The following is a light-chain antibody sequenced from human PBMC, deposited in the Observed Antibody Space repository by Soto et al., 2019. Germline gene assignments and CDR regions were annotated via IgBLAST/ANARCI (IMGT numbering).Light chain of an antibody. CDR2: GAS. Sequence: EIVLTQSPGTLSLSPGERATLSCRASQSVSSSDLAWYQQKPGQAPRLLIYGASSRATGIPDRFSGSGSGTDFTLTISRLEPEDFAVDYCQQYGSSLRTFGQGTKVEIK. CDR1: QSVSSSD. J-gene: IGKJ1*01. V-gene: IGKV3-20*01. CDR3: QQYGSSLRT.